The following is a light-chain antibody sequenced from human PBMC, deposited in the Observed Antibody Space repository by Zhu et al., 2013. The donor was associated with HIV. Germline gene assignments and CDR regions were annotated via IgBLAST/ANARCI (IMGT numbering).Light chain of an antibody. J-gene: IGKJ2*01. CDR1: QSVSSRH. Sequence: DIVLTQSPGTLSLSPGERATLSCRASQSVSSRHIVWYQQKPGQAPRLLIYGASSRATGIPHRFSGSGSGTDFTLTIDRLEPEDFAVYYCQQYGNSPPYTFGQGTKLEIK. V-gene: IGKV3-20*01. CDR2: GAS. CDR3: QQYGNSPPYT.